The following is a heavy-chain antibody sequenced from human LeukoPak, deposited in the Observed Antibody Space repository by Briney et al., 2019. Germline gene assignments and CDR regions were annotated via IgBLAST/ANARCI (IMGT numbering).Heavy chain of an antibody. CDR2: ITNTGNSM. CDR1: GFTFSDSY. Sequence: SGGSLRLSCADSGFTFSDSYITWIPQAPGKGLEWVSYITNTGNSMEYVDSVKGRFTTSRDNSKNSLYLQMNSLRAEDTAVYYCGRGHWGLDYWGQGALVTVSS. D-gene: IGHD7-27*01. J-gene: IGHJ4*02. V-gene: IGHV3-11*04. CDR3: GRGHWGLDY.